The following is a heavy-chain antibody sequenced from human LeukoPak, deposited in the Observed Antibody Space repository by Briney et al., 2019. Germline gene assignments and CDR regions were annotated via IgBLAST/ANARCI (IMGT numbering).Heavy chain of an antibody. J-gene: IGHJ4*02. Sequence: GASVKVSCKASGYTFTGYYMHWVRQAPGQGLEWMGWISAYNGNTNYAQKLQGRVTMTTDTSTSTAYMELRSLRSDDTAVYYCARVQPLPYLADCSGGSCPFGYWGQGTLVTVSS. CDR2: ISAYNGNT. D-gene: IGHD2-15*01. CDR1: GYTFTGYY. CDR3: ARVQPLPYLADCSGGSCPFGY. V-gene: IGHV1-18*04.